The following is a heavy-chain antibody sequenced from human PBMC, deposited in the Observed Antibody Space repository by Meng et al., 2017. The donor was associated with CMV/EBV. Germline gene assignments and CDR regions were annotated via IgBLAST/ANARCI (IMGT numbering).Heavy chain of an antibody. D-gene: IGHD4-17*01. Sequence: SETLSLTCAVYGGSCSGYYWSWIRQPPGKGLEWIGEINHSGSTNYNPSLKSRVTISVDTSKNQFSLKLSSVTAADTAVYYCARAYGNWGQGTLVTVSS. J-gene: IGHJ4*02. CDR1: GGSCSGYY. CDR3: ARAYGN. CDR2: INHSGST. V-gene: IGHV4-34*01.